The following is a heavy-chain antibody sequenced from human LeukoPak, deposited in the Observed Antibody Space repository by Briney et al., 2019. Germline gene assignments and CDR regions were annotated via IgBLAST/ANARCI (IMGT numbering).Heavy chain of an antibody. CDR3: VRGGYQVPYFWFDP. J-gene: IGHJ5*02. D-gene: IGHD2-2*01. CDR1: GGSISSYY. CDR2: IYYSGST. V-gene: IGHV4-59*01. Sequence: PSETLSLTCTVSGGSISSYYWSWIRQPPGTGLEWIGYIYYSGSTNYNPSLKSRVTISVDTSKNQFSLKLSSVTAADTAVYYCVRGGYQVPYFWFDPWGQGTLVTASS.